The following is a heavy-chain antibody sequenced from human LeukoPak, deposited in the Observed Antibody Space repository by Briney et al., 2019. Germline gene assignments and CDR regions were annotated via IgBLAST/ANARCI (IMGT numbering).Heavy chain of an antibody. D-gene: IGHD3-22*01. J-gene: IGHJ5*02. CDR3: ARDLGQYYDTSDNWFDP. Sequence: PGGSLRLSCAASGFTSRSYWMHWVRQAPGKGLVWVSRISSDGSSTSYADSVKGRFTISRDNAKNTLNLQMNSLRAEDTAVYYCARDLGQYYDTSDNWFDPWGQGTLVTVSS. CDR2: ISSDGSST. CDR1: GFTSRSYW. V-gene: IGHV3-74*01.